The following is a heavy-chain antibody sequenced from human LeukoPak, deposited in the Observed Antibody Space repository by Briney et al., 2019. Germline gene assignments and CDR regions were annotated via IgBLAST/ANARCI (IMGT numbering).Heavy chain of an antibody. J-gene: IGHJ4*02. D-gene: IGHD6-13*01. CDR2: IYYSGST. V-gene: IGHV4-39*01. CDR1: GGSISSSSYY. Sequence: SETLSLTCTVSGGSISSSSYYWGWIRQPPGKGLEWIGSIYYSGSTYYNPSLKSRVTISVDTSKNQFSLKLSSVTAADTAVYYCASIAAAGPKYFDYRDQGTLVTVSS. CDR3: ASIAAAGPKYFDY.